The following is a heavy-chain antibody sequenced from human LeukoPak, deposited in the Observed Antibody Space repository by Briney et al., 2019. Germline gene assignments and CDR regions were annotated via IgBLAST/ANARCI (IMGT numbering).Heavy chain of an antibody. CDR3: ERGPGGRTLTTRTTLWLVY. D-gene: IGHD4-17*01. V-gene: IGHV4-34*01. Sequence: SETLSLTCAVYGGSFSGYNWSWIRQPPGKGLEWIGEINHSGSTNYNPSIKSRLSISVDTSKNQFSLKLSSVTAADTAVYYCERGPGGRTLTTRTTLWLVYWGQGTLVTVSS. CDR2: INHSGST. J-gene: IGHJ4*02. CDR1: GGSFSGYN.